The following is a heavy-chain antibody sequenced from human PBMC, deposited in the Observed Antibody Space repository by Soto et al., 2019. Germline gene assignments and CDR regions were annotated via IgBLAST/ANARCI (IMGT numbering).Heavy chain of an antibody. CDR3: ARDLTFGIAVAEDYFDY. J-gene: IGHJ4*02. V-gene: IGHV3-30-3*01. CDR1: GFTFSSYA. CDR2: ISYDGSNK. Sequence: GGSLRLSCAASGFTFSSYAMHWVRQAPGKGLEWVAVISYDGSNKYYADSVKGRFTISRDNSKNTLYLQMNSLRAEDTAVYYCARDLTFGIAVAEDYFDYWGQGTLVTVSS. D-gene: IGHD6-19*01.